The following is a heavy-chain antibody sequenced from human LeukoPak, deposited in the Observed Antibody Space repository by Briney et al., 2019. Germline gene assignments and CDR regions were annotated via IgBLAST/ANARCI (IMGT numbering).Heavy chain of an antibody. CDR2: IYYTGST. D-gene: IGHD3-10*01. CDR3: ASRDKTSGSYSFDF. Sequence: SETLSLTCSVSGGSISSHYWSWIRQPPGKGLEWIGYIYYTGSTTYNPSLKSRVTISVDTSKNQFSLKLRSVTAADTAVCYCASRDKTSGSYSFDFWGQGTLVTVSS. J-gene: IGHJ4*02. V-gene: IGHV4-59*11. CDR1: GGSISSHY.